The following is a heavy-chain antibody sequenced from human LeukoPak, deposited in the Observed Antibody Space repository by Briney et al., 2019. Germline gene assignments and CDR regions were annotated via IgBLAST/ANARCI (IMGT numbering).Heavy chain of an antibody. Sequence: GGSLRLSCAASGFTFSSYAMSWVRQASGKGLEWVGRIRSKANSYATAYAASVKGRFTISRDDSKNTAYLQMNSLKTEDTAVYYCTRDTAMDYWGQGTLVTVSS. CDR2: IRSKANSYAT. J-gene: IGHJ4*02. CDR3: TRDTAMDY. CDR1: GFTFSSYA. V-gene: IGHV3-73*01. D-gene: IGHD5-18*01.